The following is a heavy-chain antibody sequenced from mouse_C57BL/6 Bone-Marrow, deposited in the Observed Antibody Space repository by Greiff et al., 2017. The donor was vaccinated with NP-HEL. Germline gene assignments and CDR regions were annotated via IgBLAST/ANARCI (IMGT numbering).Heavy chain of an antibody. D-gene: IGHD1-1*01. CDR1: GFTFSDYY. J-gene: IGHJ4*01. Sequence: EVQLMESGGGLVQPGGSLKLSCAASGFTFSDYYMYWVRQTPEKRLEWVAYISNGGGSTYYPDTVKGRFTISRDNAKNILYLQMSRLKSEDTAMYYCARDYYGRRAMDYWGQGTSVTVSS. CDR2: ISNGGGST. V-gene: IGHV5-12*01. CDR3: ARDYYGRRAMDY.